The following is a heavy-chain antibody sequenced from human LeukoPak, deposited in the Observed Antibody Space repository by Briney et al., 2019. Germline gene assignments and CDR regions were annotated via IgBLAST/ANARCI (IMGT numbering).Heavy chain of an antibody. CDR2: INPNSGDT. J-gene: IGHJ6*03. Sequence: ASVKVSCKASGYTFSGSYIHWGRQAPGQGLEWMGQINPNSGDTNYAQNFQGRVTMTRDTSITTAYMELSSLTSADTAVYFCARSAEHCNNGVCFTDYYMDVWGKGTTVTVSS. V-gene: IGHV1-2*06. D-gene: IGHD2-8*01. CDR3: ARSAEHCNNGVCFTDYYMDV. CDR1: GYTFSGSY.